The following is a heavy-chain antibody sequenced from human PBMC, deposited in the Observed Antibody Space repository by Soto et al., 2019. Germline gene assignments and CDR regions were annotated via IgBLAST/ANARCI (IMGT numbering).Heavy chain of an antibody. CDR1: GYTFTNFA. J-gene: IGHJ4*02. CDR2: ISAYNGNT. CDR3: ARGATPIDY. Sequence: QVQLVQSGAEVKKPGASVKVSCKASGYTFTNFAISWVRQAPGQGLEWMGWISAYNGNTNYAQKFQGRVTITTDTSTSSAYREVMSLSLDDTAVYYFARGATPIDYWGQGTLVTVSS. D-gene: IGHD2-15*01. V-gene: IGHV1-18*01.